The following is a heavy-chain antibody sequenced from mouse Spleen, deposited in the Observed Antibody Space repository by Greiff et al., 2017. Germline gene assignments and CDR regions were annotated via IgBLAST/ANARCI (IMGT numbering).Heavy chain of an antibody. D-gene: IGHD4-1*01. Sequence: VQLQQSGAELVRPGASVKLSCTASGYTFTDYYINWVKQRPGQGLEWIARIYPGSGNTYYNEKFKGKATLTAEKSSSTAYMQLSSLTSEDSAVYFCAKSPPGYAMDYWGQGTSVTVSS. CDR3: AKSPPGYAMDY. J-gene: IGHJ4*01. CDR1: GYTFTDYY. V-gene: IGHV1-76*01. CDR2: IYPGSGNT.